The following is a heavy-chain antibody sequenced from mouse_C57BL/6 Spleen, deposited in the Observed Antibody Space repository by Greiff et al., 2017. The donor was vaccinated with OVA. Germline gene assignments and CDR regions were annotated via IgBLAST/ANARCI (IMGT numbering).Heavy chain of an antibody. CDR2: IYPGDGDT. D-gene: IGHD2-14*01. J-gene: IGHJ1*03. Sequence: VQLQQSGAELVKPGASVKISCKASGYAFSSYWMNWVKQRPGKGLEWIGQIYPGDGDTNYNGKFKGEVTLTADKSASTAYMQLSSLTSEDSAVYFWARRKYEGYFDVWGTGTTVTVSS. V-gene: IGHV1-80*01. CDR1: GYAFSSYW. CDR3: ARRKYEGYFDV.